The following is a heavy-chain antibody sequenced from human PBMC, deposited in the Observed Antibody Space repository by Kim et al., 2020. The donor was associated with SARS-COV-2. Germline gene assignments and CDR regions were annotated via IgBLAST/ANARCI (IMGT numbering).Heavy chain of an antibody. J-gene: IGHJ4*02. CDR3: AKAYSSGWYYFDY. V-gene: IGHV3-23*01. Sequence: GGSLRLSCAASGFTFSSYAMSWVRKTPGKGLEWVSAITDSGGSTYYADSVKGRFTISRDNSKSTLYLQMNSLRVEDTAIYYCAKAYSSGWYYFDYWGQGTLVTVSS. D-gene: IGHD6-19*01. CDR1: GFTFSSYA. CDR2: ITDSGGST.